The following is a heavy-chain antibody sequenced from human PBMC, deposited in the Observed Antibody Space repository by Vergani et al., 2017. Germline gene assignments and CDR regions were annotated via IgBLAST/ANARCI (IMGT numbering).Heavy chain of an antibody. CDR2: IYSGGST. J-gene: IGHJ4*02. V-gene: IGHV3-66*02. Sequence: EVQLVESGGGLVQPGGSLRLSCAASGFTVSSNYMSWVRQAPGKGLEWVSVIYSGGSTYYAYSVKGRFTISRDNSKNTLYLQMNSLRAEDTAVYYCATKRRGYDFDYWGQGTLVTVSS. CDR1: GFTVSSNY. D-gene: IGHD5-12*01. CDR3: ATKRRGYDFDY.